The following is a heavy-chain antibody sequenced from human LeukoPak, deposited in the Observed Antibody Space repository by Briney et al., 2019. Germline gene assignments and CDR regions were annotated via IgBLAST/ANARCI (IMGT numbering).Heavy chain of an antibody. CDR2: MNPNSGNT. CDR3: ARNWIAVAGTRWFDP. Sequence: GASVKVSCKASGYTFTSYDINWVRQATGQGLEWMGWMNPNSGNTGYAQKFQGRVTMTRNTSISTAYMELSSLRSEDTAVYYCARNWIAVAGTRWFDPWGQGTLVTVSS. V-gene: IGHV1-8*01. D-gene: IGHD6-19*01. CDR1: GYTFTSYD. J-gene: IGHJ5*02.